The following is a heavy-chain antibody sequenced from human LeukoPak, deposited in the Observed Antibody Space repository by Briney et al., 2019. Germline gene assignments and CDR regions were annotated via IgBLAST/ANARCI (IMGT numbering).Heavy chain of an antibody. CDR1: GGSISSYY. V-gene: IGHV4-59*08. CDR2: IYDSGST. CDR3: ARKMYLGGRDV. D-gene: IGHD7-27*01. J-gene: IGHJ6*02. Sequence: PSETLSLTCTVSGGSISSYYWSWIRQPPGKGLEWIGYIYDSGSTNYNPSLNSRVTISVDTAKNQFSLKLSSVTAADTAVYYCARKMYLGGRDVWGQGATVTVS.